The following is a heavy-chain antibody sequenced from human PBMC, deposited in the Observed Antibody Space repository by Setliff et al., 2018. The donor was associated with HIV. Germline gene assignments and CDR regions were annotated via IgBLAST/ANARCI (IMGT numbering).Heavy chain of an antibody. D-gene: IGHD1-1*01. Sequence: KPSETLSLTCTVSGPSINIHYWSWIRQSPGKAFEWIGSVFHSGNTYYNLSLRGRVTISVDTSKNQYSLKMTSLTAADTAVYYCARLMESTEGNYFDYWGRGTLVTVSS. CDR2: VFHSGNT. J-gene: IGHJ4*02. V-gene: IGHV4-59*08. CDR1: GPSINIHY. CDR3: ARLMESTEGNYFDY.